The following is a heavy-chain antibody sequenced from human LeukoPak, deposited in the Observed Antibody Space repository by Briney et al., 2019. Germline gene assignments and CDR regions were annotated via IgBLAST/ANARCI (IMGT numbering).Heavy chain of an antibody. D-gene: IGHD1-26*01. Sequence: GGSLRLSCAASGFTFSRYTMNWVRQAPGKGLEWVSYISSTGSTKYYADSVKGRFTISRDNAKNSLYLQMNSLRVEDTAVYYCPRGSEWDLLGSCDRWGQGTLVTVSS. V-gene: IGHV3-48*04. CDR1: GFTFSRYT. CDR3: PRGSEWDLLGSCDR. CDR2: ISSTGSTK. J-gene: IGHJ5*02.